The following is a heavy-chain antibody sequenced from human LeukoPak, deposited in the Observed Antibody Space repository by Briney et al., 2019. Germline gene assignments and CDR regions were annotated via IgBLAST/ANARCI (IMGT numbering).Heavy chain of an antibody. J-gene: IGHJ5*02. V-gene: IGHV1-2*02. D-gene: IGHD2-2*03. CDR2: INRNNVGT. CDR3: ASGYCSGTSCYVGWIDP. CDR1: GYTFTDYY. Sequence: ASVKVSCKASGYTFTDYYIHCVRQAPGQGLEWMGWINRNNVGTKYAQKFQGRVTMTRDTSISTAYMELSRLRSDDTAVYYCASGYCSGTSCYVGWIDPWGQGTLVTVSS.